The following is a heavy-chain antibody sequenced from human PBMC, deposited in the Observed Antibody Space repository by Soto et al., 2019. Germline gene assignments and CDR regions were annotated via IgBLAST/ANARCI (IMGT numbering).Heavy chain of an antibody. CDR1: GYTFTGYY. V-gene: IGHV1-2*02. J-gene: IGHJ5*02. CDR3: ARYSDSSGYYAA. CDR2: INPNSGGT. D-gene: IGHD3-22*01. Sequence: AAVKVSCKASGYTFTGYYMHWWRQAPGQGREGMGWINPNSGGTNYAQKFQGRGSMTRDTSISTAYMELSRLRSDDTAVYYCARYSDSSGYYAAWGQGTLVAVS.